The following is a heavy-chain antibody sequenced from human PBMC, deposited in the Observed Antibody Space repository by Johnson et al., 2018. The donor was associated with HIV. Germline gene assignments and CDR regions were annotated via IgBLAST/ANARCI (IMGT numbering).Heavy chain of an antibody. CDR1: GFIFSSYA. V-gene: IGHV3-30*04. D-gene: IGHD6-19*01. Sequence: QVQLVESGGGVVQPGRSLRLSCAASGFIFSSYAMHWVRQAPGKGLEWVAVISYDGNKTYYADSVRGLTISRDNSKNTLYLQLSSLRSEDTAVYYCATFGYTSGWIVTDDAFDVWGHGTLVTVSS. CDR3: ATFGYTSGWIVTDDAFDV. CDR2: ISYDGNKT. J-gene: IGHJ3*01.